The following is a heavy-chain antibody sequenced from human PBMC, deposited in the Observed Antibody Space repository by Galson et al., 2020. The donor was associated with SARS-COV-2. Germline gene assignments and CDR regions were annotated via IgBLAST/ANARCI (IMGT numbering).Heavy chain of an antibody. D-gene: IGHD6-25*01. CDR2: ISYDGSNN. J-gene: IGHJ2*01. CDR3: AKERAVYWYFDL. Sequence: TGGSLRLSCAAPGFTSSSHGMHWVRQAPGKGLDWVAVISYDGSNNYYANSVKGRFTIYRDNSKNTLYLQMNSLRAEDTAVYYCAKERAVYWYFDLWGRGTLVTVSS. CDR1: GFTSSSHG. V-gene: IGHV3-30*18.